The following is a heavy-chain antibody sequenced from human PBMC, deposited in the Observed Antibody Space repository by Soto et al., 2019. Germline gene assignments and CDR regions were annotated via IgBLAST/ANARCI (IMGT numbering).Heavy chain of an antibody. CDR3: SRGILV. V-gene: IGHV4-31*03. CDR1: GGSINSGGYC. D-gene: IGHD5-18*01. J-gene: IGHJ4*02. Sequence: QVQLQESGPGLVKPSQTLSLTCTVSGGSINSGGYCWSWIRQHPGKGLDWIGCISYGGSTSYNPSLKSRFTLSVDTSKNQFSLKLTSVTAADTAVYYCSRGILVWGQGALITVSS. CDR2: ISYGGST.